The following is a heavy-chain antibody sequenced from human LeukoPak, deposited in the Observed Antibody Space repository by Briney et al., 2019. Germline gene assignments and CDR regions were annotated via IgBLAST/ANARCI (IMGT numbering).Heavy chain of an antibody. D-gene: IGHD3-10*01. J-gene: IGHJ6*02. V-gene: IGHV4-38-2*02. CDR3: ARHLNYYGSGSYGAYYYYGMDV. CDR2: IYYSGTT. CDR1: GYSISSGYY. Sequence: SETLSLTCTVSGYSISSGYYWGRIRQPPGKGLEWIGSIYYSGTTYYNPSLKGRVTVSVDTSKNQFSLKLRSVTAADTAIYYCARHLNYYGSGSYGAYYYYGMDVWGQGTTVTVSS.